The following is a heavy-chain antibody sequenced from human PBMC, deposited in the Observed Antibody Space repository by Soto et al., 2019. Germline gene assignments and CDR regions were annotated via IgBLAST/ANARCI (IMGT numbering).Heavy chain of an antibody. CDR2: MYYSGGT. CDR3: ASIQIVGATPYHFDY. Sequence: QLQLQESGPRLMKPSETLSLTCDVSGGSTMISSYYCAWIRQPPGKGLEWIGSMYYSGGTYSNPSLKSRVTMSVDTSKNQFSLRLNSVTAADTAVYYCASIQIVGATPYHFDYWGQGILVTVSS. V-gene: IGHV4-39*01. CDR1: GGSTMISSYY. J-gene: IGHJ4*02. D-gene: IGHD1-26*01.